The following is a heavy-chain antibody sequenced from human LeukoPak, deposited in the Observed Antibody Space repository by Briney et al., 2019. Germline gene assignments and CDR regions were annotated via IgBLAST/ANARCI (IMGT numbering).Heavy chain of an antibody. Sequence: GGSLRLSCAASGFTVSSNYMSWVRQAPGKGLEWVSVIYSGGSTYYADSVKGRFTISRDNSKNTLYLQMNSLRAEDTAVYYCARDRRYFDCLWNGMDVWGQGTTVTVSS. CDR1: GFTVSSNY. CDR3: ARDRRYFDCLWNGMDV. D-gene: IGHD3-9*01. CDR2: IYSGGST. J-gene: IGHJ6*02. V-gene: IGHV3-66*01.